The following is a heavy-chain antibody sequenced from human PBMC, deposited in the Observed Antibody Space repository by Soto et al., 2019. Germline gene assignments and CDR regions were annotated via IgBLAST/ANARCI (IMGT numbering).Heavy chain of an antibody. Sequence: GESLKISCKGSGYSFTSYWIGWVRQMPGKGLEWMGIIYPGDSDVRYSPSFQGQVTISADKSISTAYLQWSSLKASDTAIYYCARSLRFLEWLSASPYLVSDYSGQGTLVTVSS. CDR1: GYSFTSYW. CDR3: ARSLRFLEWLSASPYLVSDY. CDR2: IYPGDSDV. J-gene: IGHJ4*02. V-gene: IGHV5-51*01. D-gene: IGHD3-3*01.